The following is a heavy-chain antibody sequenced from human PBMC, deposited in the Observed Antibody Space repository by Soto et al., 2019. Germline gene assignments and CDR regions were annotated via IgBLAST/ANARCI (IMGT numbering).Heavy chain of an antibody. Sequence: GESLKISCNGSGYSFTSYWISWVRQMPGKGLEWMGRIDPSDSYTNYSPSFQGHVTISADKSISTAYLQWSSLKASDTAMYYCAEGPHYYDSSGDDPFDIWGQGTMVTVSS. V-gene: IGHV5-10-1*01. D-gene: IGHD3-22*01. J-gene: IGHJ3*02. CDR3: AEGPHYYDSSGDDPFDI. CDR2: IDPSDSYT. CDR1: GYSFTSYW.